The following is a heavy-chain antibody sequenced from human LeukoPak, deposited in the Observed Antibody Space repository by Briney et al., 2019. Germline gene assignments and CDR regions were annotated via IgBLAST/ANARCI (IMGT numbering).Heavy chain of an antibody. V-gene: IGHV3-48*01. D-gene: IGHD5-18*01. CDR2: ISSRSSTI. CDR1: GFTFSTYS. J-gene: IGHJ6*02. CDR3: ARDLDTYYCMDV. Sequence: GGSLRLSCAASGFTFSTYSMNWVRQAPGKGLEWVSYISSRSSTIYYVDSVKGRFTISRDNAKNSLYLQMNSLRAEDTAVYYCARDLDTYYCMDVWGQGTTVTVSS.